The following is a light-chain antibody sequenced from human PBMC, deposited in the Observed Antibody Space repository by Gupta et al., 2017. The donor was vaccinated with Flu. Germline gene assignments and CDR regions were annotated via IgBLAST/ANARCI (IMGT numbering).Light chain of an antibody. CDR2: DVS. J-gene: IGLJ2*01. CDR3: SQSTNSSTGV. V-gene: IGLV2-14*04. Sequence: SITISCTGTSSDVGGYNYVSCYQQHPANHPQLLMYDVSNRPSGVSNRFSGSKSGNTASLPTSGLQAEDEADEYCSQSTNSSTGVFGGGTKLTVL. CDR1: SSDVGGYNY.